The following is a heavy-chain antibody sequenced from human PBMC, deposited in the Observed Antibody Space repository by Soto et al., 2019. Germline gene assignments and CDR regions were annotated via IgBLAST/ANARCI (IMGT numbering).Heavy chain of an antibody. CDR3: ARRTWGMDV. CDR2: IFHSGNT. D-gene: IGHD2-8*01. CDR1: SGSIDTTNW. J-gene: IGHJ6*02. Sequence: QVQLQESGPGLVKPSGTLSLTCAVSSGSIDTTNWWSWVRQPPGKGLEWIGEIFHSGNTYYNSSLASRVTISVDTSKNQFSLNLRSVTAADTAVYYCARRTWGMDVWGQGTTVTVSS. V-gene: IGHV4-4*02.